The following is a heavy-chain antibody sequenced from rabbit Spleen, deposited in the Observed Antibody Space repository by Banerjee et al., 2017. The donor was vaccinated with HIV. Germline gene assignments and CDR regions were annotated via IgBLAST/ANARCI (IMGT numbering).Heavy chain of an antibody. CDR2: INAVTGKA. Sequence: QEQLVESGGGLVKPEGSLKLSCTASGFSFSNKAVMCWVRQAPGKGLEWIACINAVTGKAVYASWAKGRFTFSKTSSTTVTLQMTSLTAADTATYFCARDLTVVIGWNFNLWGQGTLVTVS. CDR3: ARDLTVVIGWNFNL. CDR1: GFSFSNKAV. V-gene: IGHV1S45*01. J-gene: IGHJ4*01. D-gene: IGHD1-1*01.